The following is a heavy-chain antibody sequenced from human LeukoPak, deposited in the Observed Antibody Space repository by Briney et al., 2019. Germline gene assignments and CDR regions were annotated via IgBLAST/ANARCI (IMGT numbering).Heavy chain of an antibody. CDR3: AGDIAAVNIPGSRLDP. D-gene: IGHD6-13*01. J-gene: IGHJ5*02. CDR2: ISYSGIT. V-gene: IGHV4-59*08. CDR1: GGSISSDF. Sequence: PSETLSLTCTVSGGSISSDFWSWIRQPPGKGLEWIRYISYSGITNYNPSLKSRVTISVDTSKNQFSLRLRSVTAADTAVYFCAGDIAAVNIPGSRLDPWGQGTLVTVSS.